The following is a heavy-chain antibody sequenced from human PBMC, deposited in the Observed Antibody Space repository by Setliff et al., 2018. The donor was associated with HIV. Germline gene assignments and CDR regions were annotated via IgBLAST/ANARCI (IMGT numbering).Heavy chain of an antibody. CDR2: IYHSGAT. D-gene: IGHD4-17*01. CDR1: GDSVTTPYY. Sequence: SETLSLTCTLSGDSVTTPYYWGWIRQPPGKGLEWVGSIYHSGATYFTPSLKSRVTLSVETSKNQFFLRLTSVSAADTGLYFCARHSPVTTEDYMDVWGKGTTVTVSS. V-gene: IGHV4-38-2*02. J-gene: IGHJ6*03. CDR3: ARHSPVTTEDYMDV.